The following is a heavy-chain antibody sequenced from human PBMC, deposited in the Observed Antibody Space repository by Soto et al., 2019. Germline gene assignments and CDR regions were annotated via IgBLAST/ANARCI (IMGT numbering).Heavy chain of an antibody. J-gene: IGHJ5*02. CDR1: GFTFGDYA. Sequence: GGSLRLSCTASGFTFGDYAMSWFRQAPGKGLEWAGFIRSKAYGGTTEYAASVKGRFTISRDDSKSIAYLQMNSLKTEDTAVYYCTTNYYGGYDNWFDPWGQGTLVTVSS. CDR2: IRSKAYGGTT. D-gene: IGHD3-10*01. CDR3: TTNYYGGYDNWFDP. V-gene: IGHV3-49*03.